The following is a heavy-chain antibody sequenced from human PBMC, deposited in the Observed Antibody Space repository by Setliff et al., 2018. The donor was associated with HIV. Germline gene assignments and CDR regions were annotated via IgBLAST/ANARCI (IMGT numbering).Heavy chain of an antibody. J-gene: IGHJ4*02. CDR2: IDHSGST. D-gene: IGHD3-10*01. V-gene: IGHV4-34*01. CDR1: GVSFSGYY. Sequence: KPSETLSLTCAVYGVSFSGYYWNWIRQTPGKGLEWIGEIDHSGSTNYNPSLKSRVTISVDTSKNQFSLKLSSVTAADTAVYYCAREFQPQVRGSFWGQGALVTVSS. CDR3: AREFQPQVRGSF.